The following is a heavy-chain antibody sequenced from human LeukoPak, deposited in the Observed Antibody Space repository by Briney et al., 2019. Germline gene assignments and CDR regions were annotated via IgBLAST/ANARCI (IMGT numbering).Heavy chain of an antibody. V-gene: IGHV3-23*01. CDR3: AKDGGY. J-gene: IGHJ4*02. CDR1: GFTFNIYW. Sequence: GGSLRLSCVASGFTFNIYWMSWVRQTPGKGLEWVSAISGSGGTTYYADSVKGRFTISRDNSKNTLYLQMNSLRAEDTAVYYCAKDGGYWGQGTLVTVSS. CDR2: ISGSGGTT. D-gene: IGHD3-16*01.